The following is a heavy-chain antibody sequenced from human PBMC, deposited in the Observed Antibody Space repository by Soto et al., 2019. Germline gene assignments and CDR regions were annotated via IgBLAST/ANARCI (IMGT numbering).Heavy chain of an antibody. J-gene: IGHJ5*02. D-gene: IGHD2-2*01. CDR2: ISAYNGNT. Sequence: QVQLVQSGAEVREPGASMRVSCKAPSGYTFSTYGFNWVRQAPGQGLEWMGWISAYNGNTYYAQKFQGRVTMTTDTSTSTAYMELRSLRSDDTAVYYCARDSRQLTDSWFDPWGQGTLVTVSS. CDR1: GYTFSTYG. V-gene: IGHV1-18*01. CDR3: ARDSRQLTDSWFDP.